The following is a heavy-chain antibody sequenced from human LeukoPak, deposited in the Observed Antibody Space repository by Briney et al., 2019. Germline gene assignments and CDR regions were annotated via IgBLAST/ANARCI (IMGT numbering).Heavy chain of an antibody. CDR2: IYYSGST. Sequence: SETLSLTCTVSGGSISSYYWSWIRQPPGKGLEWIGYIYYSGSTNYNPSLKSRVTISVDTSKNQFSLKLSSVTAADTAVYYCAREAGTLFDYWGQGTLATVSS. V-gene: IGHV4-59*01. CDR1: GGSISSYY. CDR3: AREAGTLFDY. D-gene: IGHD6-13*01. J-gene: IGHJ4*02.